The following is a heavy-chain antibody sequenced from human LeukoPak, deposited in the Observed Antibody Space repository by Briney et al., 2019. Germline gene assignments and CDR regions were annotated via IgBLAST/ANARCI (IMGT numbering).Heavy chain of an antibody. V-gene: IGHV3-33*01. CDR2: IWYDGSNK. CDR1: GFTFSSYG. Sequence: QTGGSLRLSCAASGFTFSSYGMHWVRQAPGEGLEWVAVIWYDGSNKYYADSVKGRFTISRDNSKNTLYLQMNSLRAEDTAVYYCARGVLWFGELPISPSYYFDYWGQGTLVTVSS. J-gene: IGHJ4*02. D-gene: IGHD3-10*01. CDR3: ARGVLWFGELPISPSYYFDY.